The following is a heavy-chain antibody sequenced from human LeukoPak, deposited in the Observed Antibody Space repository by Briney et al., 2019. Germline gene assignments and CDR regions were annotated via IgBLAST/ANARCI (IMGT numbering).Heavy chain of an antibody. Sequence: GGSLRLSCAASGFTFSSYWMNWVRQAPGKGLEWVANIKEDGSEIYYVDSVKGRFTISRDNAKNSLYLQMNSLRAEDTAVYYCARDLTTTSAFDIWGQGTMVTVSS. V-gene: IGHV3-7*03. CDR1: GFTFSSYW. CDR3: ARDLTTTSAFDI. J-gene: IGHJ3*02. CDR2: IKEDGSEI. D-gene: IGHD4-17*01.